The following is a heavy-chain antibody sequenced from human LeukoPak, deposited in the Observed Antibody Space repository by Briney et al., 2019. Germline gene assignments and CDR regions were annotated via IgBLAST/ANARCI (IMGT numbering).Heavy chain of an antibody. CDR1: GFPFSSYA. CDR3: AREGQRGDYYDSSGYYPRYFDY. CDR2: INWNGGST. V-gene: IGHV3-20*04. J-gene: IGHJ4*02. Sequence: SPGGSLRLSCAASGFPFSSYAMSWVRQAPGKGLEWVSGINWNGGSTGYADSVKGRFTISRDNAKNSLYLQMNSLRAEDTALYYCAREGQRGDYYDSSGYYPRYFDYWGQGTLVTVSS. D-gene: IGHD3-22*01.